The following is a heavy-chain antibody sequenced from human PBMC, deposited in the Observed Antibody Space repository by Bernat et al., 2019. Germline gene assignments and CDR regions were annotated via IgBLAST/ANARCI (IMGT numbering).Heavy chain of an antibody. J-gene: IGHJ6*02. D-gene: IGHD2-2*01. CDR3: TTTCSSTSCYFFQLGV. Sequence: EVQLVGSGGGLVKPGGSLRLSCTASGFTFSNAWMNWVRQAPGKGLEWVGLIKSKTDGGTADYAAPVKARVTISRDDSKNTLYLQMNSLETEDTAVYYCTTTCSSTSCYFFQLGVWGQGTTVTVSS. V-gene: IGHV3-15*07. CDR2: IKSKTDGGTA. CDR1: GFTFSNAW.